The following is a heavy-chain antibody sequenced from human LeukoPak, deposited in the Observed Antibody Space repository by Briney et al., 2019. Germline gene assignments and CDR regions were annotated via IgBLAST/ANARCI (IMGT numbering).Heavy chain of an antibody. D-gene: IGHD3-22*01. Sequence: GGSLRLSCATSGFTFSSYVMSWVRQAPGKGLEWVSYISSSSSTIYYADSVKGRFTISRDNAKNSLYLQMNSLRDEDTAVYYCARDGYYDSSGYPTMFNAFDIWGQGTMVTVSS. CDR1: GFTFSSYV. J-gene: IGHJ3*02. V-gene: IGHV3-48*02. CDR2: ISSSSSTI. CDR3: ARDGYYDSSGYPTMFNAFDI.